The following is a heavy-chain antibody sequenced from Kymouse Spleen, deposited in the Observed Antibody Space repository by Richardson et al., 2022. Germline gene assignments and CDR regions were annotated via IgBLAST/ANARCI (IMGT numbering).Heavy chain of an antibody. J-gene: IGHJ4*02. D-gene: IGHD2-21*02. Sequence: EVQLVESGGGLVQPGGSLRLSCAASGFTFSSYWMSWVRQAPGKGLEWVANIKQDGSEKYYVDSVKGRFTISRDNAKNSLYLQMNSLRAEDTAVYYCARESHIVVVTAPLDYWGQGTLVTVSS. CDR1: GFTFSSYW. CDR3: ARESHIVVVTAPLDY. CDR2: IKQDGSEK. V-gene: IGHV3-7*01.